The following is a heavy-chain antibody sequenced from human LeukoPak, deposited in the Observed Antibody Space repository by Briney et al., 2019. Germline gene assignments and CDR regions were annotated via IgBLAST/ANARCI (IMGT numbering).Heavy chain of an antibody. J-gene: IGHJ6*02. V-gene: IGHV3-30*18. CDR1: GFTFSSYG. CDR3: AKAFHYHILTGPLLYGMDV. CDR2: ISYDGSNK. Sequence: GGSLRLSCAASGFTFSSYGMHWVRQAPGKGLEWVAVISYDGSNKYYIDSVKGRFTISRDNSKNSKNTLYLQMNSLRAEDTAVYYCAKAFHYHILTGPLLYGMDVWGQGTTVTVSS. D-gene: IGHD3-9*01.